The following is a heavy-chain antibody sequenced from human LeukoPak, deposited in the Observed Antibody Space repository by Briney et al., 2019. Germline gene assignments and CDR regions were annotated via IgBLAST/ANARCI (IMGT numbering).Heavy chain of an antibody. Sequence: ASVKVSCKASGYTFTSYYIHWVRQAPGQGLEWMGILNPSAGSTSYAQKFQGRVTMTRDTSTSTVYMELSSLRSEDTAVYYCARDRGEGYYFDYWGQGTLVTVSS. CDR3: ARDRGEGYYFDY. V-gene: IGHV1-46*01. D-gene: IGHD3-10*01. CDR2: LNPSAGST. CDR1: GYTFTSYY. J-gene: IGHJ4*02.